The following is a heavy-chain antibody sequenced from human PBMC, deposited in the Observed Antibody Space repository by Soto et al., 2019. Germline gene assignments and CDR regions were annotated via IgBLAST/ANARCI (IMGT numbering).Heavy chain of an antibody. CDR3: ARHPRYCSGGSCYSEYYFDY. D-gene: IGHD2-15*01. CDR2: IYYSGST. V-gene: IGHV4-30-4*01. Sequence: PSETLSLTCTVSGGSISSGDYYWSWIRQPPGKGLEWIGYIYYSGSTYYNPSLKSRVTISVDTSKNQFSLKLSSVTAADTAVYYCARHPRYCSGGSCYSEYYFDYWGQGTLVTVSS. CDR1: GGSISSGDYY. J-gene: IGHJ4*02.